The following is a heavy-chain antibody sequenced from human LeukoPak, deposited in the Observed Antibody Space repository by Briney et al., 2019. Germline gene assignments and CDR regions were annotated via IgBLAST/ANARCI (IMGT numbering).Heavy chain of an antibody. CDR1: GGSFSGYY. J-gene: IGHJ5*02. CDR2: INHSGST. CDR3: ARGTRGGWYYDSSGYYYRGNWFDP. D-gene: IGHD3-22*01. Sequence: PSETLSLTCAVYGGSFSGYYWSWIRQPPGKGLEWIGEINHSGSTNYNPSLKSRVTISVDTSKNQFSLKLSSLTAADTAVYYCARGTRGGWYYDSSGYYYRGNWFDPWGQGTLVTVSS. V-gene: IGHV4-34*01.